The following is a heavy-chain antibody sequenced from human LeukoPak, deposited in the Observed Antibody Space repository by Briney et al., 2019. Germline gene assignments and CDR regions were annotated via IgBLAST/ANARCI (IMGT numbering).Heavy chain of an antibody. CDR1: GSRFTNYW. J-gene: IGHJ4*02. Sequence: GASLDISLKGSGSRFTNYWIGWVRPMPGKGLGLMGLIYPDDSDTRYSPSFQGQVTISADKSISTAYLQWSSLKASDTAMYYCAIGGDSTTSCYRCFDYWGQGTLVTVSS. CDR3: AIGGDSTTSCYRCFDY. D-gene: IGHD2-2*02. CDR2: IYPDDSDT. V-gene: IGHV5-51*01.